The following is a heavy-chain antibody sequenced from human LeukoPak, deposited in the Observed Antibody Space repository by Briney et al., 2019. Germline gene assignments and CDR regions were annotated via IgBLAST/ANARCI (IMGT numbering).Heavy chain of an antibody. V-gene: IGHV3-7*03. CDR2: IKQDGSEK. CDR3: ARDRRGPFDY. CDR1: GFTFDSYW. Sequence: GGSLRLSCAASGFTFDSYWVSWVRQAPGKGLEWVANIKQDGSEKYYVDSVKGRFTISRDNAMNSLYLQMNSLRAEDTAVYFCARDRRGPFDYWGQGTLVTVSS. J-gene: IGHJ4*02. D-gene: IGHD3-10*01.